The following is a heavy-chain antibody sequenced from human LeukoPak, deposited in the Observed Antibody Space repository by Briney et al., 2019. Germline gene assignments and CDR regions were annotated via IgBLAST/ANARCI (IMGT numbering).Heavy chain of an antibody. J-gene: IGHJ4*02. CDR1: GYTFTSYD. Sequence: ASVKVSCTASGYTFTSYDINWVRQAPGQGLEWMGWMNPNSGNTGYAQKFQGRVTMTRNTSISTAYMELSSLRSEDTAVYYCARAGDSSGYYRVANYFDYWGQGTLVTVSS. CDR2: MNPNSGNT. CDR3: ARAGDSSGYYRVANYFDY. V-gene: IGHV1-8*01. D-gene: IGHD3-22*01.